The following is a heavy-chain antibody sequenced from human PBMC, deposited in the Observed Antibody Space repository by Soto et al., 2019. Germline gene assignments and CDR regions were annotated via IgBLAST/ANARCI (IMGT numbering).Heavy chain of an antibody. V-gene: IGHV5-51*01. CDR3: ASSYYGSGSYYPQFDY. D-gene: IGHD3-10*01. Sequence: GESLKISCKGSGYSFTSYWIGWVRQMPGKGLEWMGIIYPGDSDTRYSPSFQGQVTISADKSISTAYLQWSSLKASDTAMYYCASSYYGSGSYYPQFDYWGQGTLVTVSS. CDR2: IYPGDSDT. CDR1: GYSFTSYW. J-gene: IGHJ4*02.